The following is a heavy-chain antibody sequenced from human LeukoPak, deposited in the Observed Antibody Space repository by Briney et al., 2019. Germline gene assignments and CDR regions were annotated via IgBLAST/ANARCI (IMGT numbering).Heavy chain of an antibody. CDR3: ARNGDY. J-gene: IGHJ4*02. CDR1: GFTFSSYS. V-gene: IGHV3-21*01. CDR2: ISSSYI. Sequence: PGGSLRLSCAASGFTFSSYSMNWVRQAPGKGLEWVSSISSSYIYYADSVKGRFTISRDNAKNSLYLQMNSLRAEDTAVYYCARNGDYWGQGTLVTVSS.